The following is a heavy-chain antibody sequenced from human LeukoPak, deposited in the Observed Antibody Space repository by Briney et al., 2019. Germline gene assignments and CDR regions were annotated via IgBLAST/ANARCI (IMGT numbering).Heavy chain of an antibody. CDR1: GFTFSNYA. V-gene: IGHV3-23*01. Sequence: GGSLRLSCAASGFTFSNYAMSWVRQAPGKGLRWVSSITGVGASTYYADSVRGRFTISKDNSKNTLYLQMNSLRTEDTAVYYCAKDLLLPPHPPATIDPWGQGTLVTVSS. CDR3: AKDLLLPPHPPATIDP. CDR2: ITGVGAST. D-gene: IGHD2-21*01. J-gene: IGHJ5*02.